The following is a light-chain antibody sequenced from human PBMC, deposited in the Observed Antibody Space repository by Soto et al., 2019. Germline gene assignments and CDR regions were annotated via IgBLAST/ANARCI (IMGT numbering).Light chain of an antibody. CDR2: DDS. CDR3: SSYTYISTFV. V-gene: IGLV2-14*01. CDR1: SSDFGGYNY. J-gene: IGLJ1*01. Sequence: QSVLTQPASVSGSPGQSISIPCTGISSDFGGYNYVSWYQQYPGKVPKLLIYDDSNRPSGVSTRFSGSKSGNTASLTISGLQTEDEADYYCSSYTYISTFVFGTGTKLTVL.